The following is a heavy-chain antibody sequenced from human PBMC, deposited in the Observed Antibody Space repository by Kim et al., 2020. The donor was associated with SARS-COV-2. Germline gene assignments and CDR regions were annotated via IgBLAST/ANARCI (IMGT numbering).Heavy chain of an antibody. CDR3: ARQSLGYCGGGNCYSSDFDS. Sequence: GGSLRLSCAASGFTFSSYSMNWVRQPPGKGLEWISYITSIGSPIYYADSVKGRFTVSRDNAKNSLYLQMNSLRNEDTAVYFCARQSLGYCGGGNCYSSDFDSWGQGTLVTVSS. D-gene: IGHD2-15*01. CDR2: ITSIGSPI. J-gene: IGHJ4*02. V-gene: IGHV3-48*02. CDR1: GFTFSSYS.